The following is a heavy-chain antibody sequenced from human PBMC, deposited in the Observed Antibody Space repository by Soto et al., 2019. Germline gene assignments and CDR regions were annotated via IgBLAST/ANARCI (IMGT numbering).Heavy chain of an antibody. V-gene: IGHV3-23*01. CDR2: ISGSGGST. CDR1: GFTFSSYA. J-gene: IGHJ3*02. CDR3: AKDLEAGEMAFDI. Sequence: GGSLRLSCAASGFTFSSYAMSWVRQAPGKGLEWVSAISGSGGSTYYADSGKGRFTISRDNSKKTLYLQMNSLSAEDTAVYYCAKDLEAGEMAFDIWGQGTMVTVSS. D-gene: IGHD7-27*01.